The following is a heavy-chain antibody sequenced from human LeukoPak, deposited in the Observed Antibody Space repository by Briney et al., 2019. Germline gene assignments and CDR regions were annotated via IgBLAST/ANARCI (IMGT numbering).Heavy chain of an antibody. CDR1: GGSISSYY. D-gene: IGHD6-19*01. CDR2: IYYSGST. J-gene: IGHJ4*02. V-gene: IGHV4-59*01. CDR3: ARGGGIAVVGDFDY. Sequence: SETLSLTCTVSGGSISSYYWSWIRQPPGKGLEWIGYIYYSGSTNYNPSLKSRVTISVDTSKNQFSLKLSSVTAADTAVYYCARGGGIAVVGDFDYWGQGTLVTVSS.